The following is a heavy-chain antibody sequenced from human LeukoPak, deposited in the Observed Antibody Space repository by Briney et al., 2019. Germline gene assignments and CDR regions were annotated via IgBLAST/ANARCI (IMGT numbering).Heavy chain of an antibody. Sequence: KPGGSLRLSCAASGFTFSNAWMSGVRQAPGKGLEWVGRIRSQSNGGTTDYAAPVKGRFTISRDDSKNTLYLQMNSLKTEDTAVYYCTTWTGGVVVTNWGQGTLVTVSS. J-gene: IGHJ4*02. V-gene: IGHV3-15*01. CDR3: TTWTGGVVVTN. CDR1: GFTFSNAW. CDR2: IRSQSNGGTT. D-gene: IGHD2-2*01.